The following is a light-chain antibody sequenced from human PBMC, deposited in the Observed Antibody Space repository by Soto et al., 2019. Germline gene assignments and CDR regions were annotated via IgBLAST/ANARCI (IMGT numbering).Light chain of an antibody. CDR1: QSVSSY. CDR3: QQRSNWPPIT. CDR2: DAS. V-gene: IGKV3-11*01. Sequence: EIVLTQSPVTLSLSPGERATLYCRASQSVSSYLAWYQQKPGQAPRLLIYDASNRATGIPARFSGGGSGTDFTLTIDNLEPEDFAIYYCQQRSNWPPITFGQGTRLEIK. J-gene: IGKJ5*01.